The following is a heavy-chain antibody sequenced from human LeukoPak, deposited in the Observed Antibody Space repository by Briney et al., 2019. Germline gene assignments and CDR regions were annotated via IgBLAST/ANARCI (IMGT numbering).Heavy chain of an antibody. D-gene: IGHD6-19*01. J-gene: IGHJ4*02. V-gene: IGHV4-59*08. CDR3: ARHSSSWRAYSSGWLFDY. Sequence: PSETLSLTCTVSGGSISSYYWSWIRQPPGKGLEWIGYIYYSGSTNYNPSLKSRVTISVDTSKNQFSLKLSSVTAADTAVYYCARHSSSWRAYSSGWLFDYWGQGTLVTVSS. CDR2: IYYSGST. CDR1: GGSISSYY.